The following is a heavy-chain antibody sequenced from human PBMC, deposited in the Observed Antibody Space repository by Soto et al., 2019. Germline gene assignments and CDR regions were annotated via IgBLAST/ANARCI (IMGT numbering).Heavy chain of an antibody. J-gene: IGHJ4*02. D-gene: IGHD6-6*01. CDR1: GGTFSSYA. CDR3: ARVQQSTAALGY. CDR2: IIPIFGTA. Sequence: SVKVSCKASGGTFSSYAISWVRQAPGQGLEWMGGIIPIFGTANHAQKFQGRVTITADESTSTAYMELSSLRSEDTAVYYCARVQQSTAALGYWGQGTLVTVSS. V-gene: IGHV1-69*13.